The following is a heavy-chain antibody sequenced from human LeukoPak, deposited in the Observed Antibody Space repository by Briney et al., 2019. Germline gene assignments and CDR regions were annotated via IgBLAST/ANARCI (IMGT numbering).Heavy chain of an antibody. D-gene: IGHD4-17*01. J-gene: IGHJ4*02. Sequence: ASVKVSCKASGYTFTSYAMHWVRQAPGQRLEWMGWINAGNGNTKYSQEFQGRVTITRDTSASTAYMELSSLRSEDMAVYYCARDDYGDYYLDYWGQGTLVTVSS. V-gene: IGHV1-3*03. CDR2: INAGNGNT. CDR1: GYTFTSYA. CDR3: ARDDYGDYYLDY.